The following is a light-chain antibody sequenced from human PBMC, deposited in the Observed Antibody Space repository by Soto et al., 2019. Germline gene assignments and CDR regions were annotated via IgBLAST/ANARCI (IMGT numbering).Light chain of an antibody. V-gene: IGKV3-20*01. CDR3: QQYGSSPPIT. Sequence: EIVLTQSPGTLSLSPGERAALSCRASQSIFSTYFAWYQQKPGQAPRLLIYGASSRATGIPDRFSGSGSGTDFTLTISRLEPEDFAVYYCQQYGSSPPITFGQGTRLEIK. CDR2: GAS. CDR1: QSIFSTY. J-gene: IGKJ5*01.